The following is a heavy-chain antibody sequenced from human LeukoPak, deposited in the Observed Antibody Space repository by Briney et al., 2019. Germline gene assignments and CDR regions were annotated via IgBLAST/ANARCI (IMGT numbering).Heavy chain of an antibody. V-gene: IGHV4-30-4*08. CDR3: ARYYYGPGSYYPNYYYYYMDV. J-gene: IGHJ6*03. CDR2: IYYNGST. CDR1: GGSISSGDYY. D-gene: IGHD3-10*01. Sequence: PSETLSLTCTVSGGSISSGDYYWSWIRQPPGKGLEWIGYIYYNGSTYYNPSLKSRVTISVDTSKNQFSLKLSSVTAADTAVYYCARYYYGPGSYYPNYYYYYMDVWGKGTTVTVSS.